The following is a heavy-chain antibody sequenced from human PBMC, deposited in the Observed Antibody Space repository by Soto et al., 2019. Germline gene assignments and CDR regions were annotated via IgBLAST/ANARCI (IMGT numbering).Heavy chain of an antibody. Sequence: GGSLRLSCAASGFTFSSYWMHWVRQAPGKGLVWVSRINSDGSSTSYADSVKGRFTISRDNAKNTLYLQMNSLRAEDTAVFYCARVAAVAGCFDFWGQGTMVNV. J-gene: IGHJ4*02. CDR3: ARVAAVAGCFDF. CDR1: GFTFSSYW. V-gene: IGHV3-74*01. D-gene: IGHD6-19*01. CDR2: INSDGSST.